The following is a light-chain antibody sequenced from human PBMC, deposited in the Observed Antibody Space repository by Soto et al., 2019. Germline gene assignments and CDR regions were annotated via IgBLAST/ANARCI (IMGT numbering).Light chain of an antibody. CDR2: DAS. CDR3: QQYNSNLWT. Sequence: DIQMTQSPSTLSASVGDRVTITCRASQSISSWLAWYQQKPGKAPKLLIYDASSLETRVPSRFSGSGSGTEFTLTISSLQPDDFATYYCQQYNSNLWTFGQGTKVEVK. J-gene: IGKJ1*01. CDR1: QSISSW. V-gene: IGKV1-5*01.